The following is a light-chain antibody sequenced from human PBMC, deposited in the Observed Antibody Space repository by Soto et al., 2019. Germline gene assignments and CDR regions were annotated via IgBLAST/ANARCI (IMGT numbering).Light chain of an antibody. V-gene: IGLV2-8*01. CDR1: SNDVGAYNY. Sequence: QSALTQPPSASGSPGQSVTISCTGTSNDVGAYNYVSWYQQHPGKAPKLMIYEVSRRPSGVPDRFSGSKSGNTASLTVSGLQAEDEADYYCSSFAGSNYVFGTGTKLTVL. CDR2: EVS. CDR3: SSFAGSNYV. J-gene: IGLJ1*01.